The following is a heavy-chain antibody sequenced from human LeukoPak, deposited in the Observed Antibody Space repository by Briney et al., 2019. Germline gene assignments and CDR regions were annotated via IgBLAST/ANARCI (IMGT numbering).Heavy chain of an antibody. J-gene: IGHJ6*03. CDR1: GFTYTYHR. CDR3: ARDGSGFYHYFYRDV. CDR2: ISVVSTYK. V-gene: IGHV3-21*06. Sequence: GGSLRLSCAPSGFTYTYHRINWVRQAPGKGLEWVSSISVVSTYKNYADSVKGRFTISRYNAKNLLFLQMSSLRAEDTAVYYCARDGSGFYHYFYRDVWGKGTTVTVSS. D-gene: IGHD2-15*01.